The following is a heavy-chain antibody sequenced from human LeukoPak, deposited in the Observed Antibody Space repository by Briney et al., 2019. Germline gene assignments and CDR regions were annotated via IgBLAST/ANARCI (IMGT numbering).Heavy chain of an antibody. CDR2: IYTSGST. CDR3: ARWPSIAARPDHYYYYMDV. J-gene: IGHJ6*03. V-gene: IGHV4-4*09. Sequence: PSETLSLTCTVSGGSISSYYWSWIRQPPGKGLEWIGYIYTSGSTNYNPSLKSRVTISVDTSKNQFSLKLSSVTAADTAVYYCARWPSIAARPDHYYYYMDVWGKGATVTVSS. CDR1: GGSISSYY. D-gene: IGHD6-6*01.